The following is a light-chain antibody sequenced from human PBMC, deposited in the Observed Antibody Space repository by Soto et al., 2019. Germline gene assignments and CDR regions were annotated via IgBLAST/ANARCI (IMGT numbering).Light chain of an antibody. J-gene: IGLJ3*02. CDR3: ATWDDSFNGQV. Sequence: QSVLTQPPSASGTPGQRVTISCSGSNSNIGSNTVNWYQHLPGTAPKLLTYDNHQRPSGVPDRFSGSKSGTSASLAISGLQSDDGAEYDCATWDDSFNGQVFGGGTKLTVL. CDR1: NSNIGSNT. CDR2: DNH. V-gene: IGLV1-44*01.